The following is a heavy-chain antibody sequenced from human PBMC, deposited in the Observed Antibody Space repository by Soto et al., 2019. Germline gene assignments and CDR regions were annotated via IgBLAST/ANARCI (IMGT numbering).Heavy chain of an antibody. V-gene: IGHV3-23*01. CDR2: ISGSGGST. CDR3: AEGGTGWPLVLGAY. D-gene: IGHD1-1*01. J-gene: IGHJ4*02. CDR1: GFTFSSYA. Sequence: GGSLRLSCAASGFTFSSYAMSWVRQAPGKGLEWVSTISGSGGSTYYADSVKGRFTVSRDNSKNTLYLQVNTLRAEDTALYYCAEGGTGWPLVLGAYWGQGTLVTVSS.